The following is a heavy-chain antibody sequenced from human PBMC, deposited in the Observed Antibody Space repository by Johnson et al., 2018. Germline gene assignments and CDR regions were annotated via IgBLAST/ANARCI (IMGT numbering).Heavy chain of an antibody. CDR2: INNDGSGT. Sequence: VQLQESGGGLVQPGGSLRLSCVASGFTLSTSWMHWVRQAPWKGLVWVSRINNDGSGTIYADSVKGRFTISRDNANNSLYLQMNILRAEDTALYYCARQNYYDSRVYYSVAFDMGGQGTMVTVSS. D-gene: IGHD3-22*01. J-gene: IGHJ3*02. CDR3: ARQNYYDSRVYYSVAFDM. CDR1: GFTLSTSW. V-gene: IGHV3-74*01.